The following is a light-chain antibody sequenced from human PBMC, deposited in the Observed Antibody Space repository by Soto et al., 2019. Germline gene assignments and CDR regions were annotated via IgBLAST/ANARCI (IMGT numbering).Light chain of an antibody. J-gene: IGLJ1*01. CDR3: NSYTSSSTYV. CDR2: DVT. Sequence: QSALTQPASVSGSPGQSITISCTGTSSDVGGFNYVSWYQQHSGKAPKLMIYDVTNRPSGVSYRFSGSKSGNTASLTISGLQAEDEADYYCNSYTSSSTYVFAPGTKLTVL. CDR1: SSDVGGFNY. V-gene: IGLV2-14*03.